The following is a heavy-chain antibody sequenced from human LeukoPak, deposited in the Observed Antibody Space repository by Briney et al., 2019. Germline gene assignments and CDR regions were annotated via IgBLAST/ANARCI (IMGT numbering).Heavy chain of an antibody. J-gene: IGHJ4*02. Sequence: GGSLRLSCAASGFTFSNAWMSWVRQAPGKGLEWDGRIKSKTDGGTTDYAAPVKGRFTISRDDSKNTPYLQMNSLKTEDTAVYYCTTDIPPDCDCWGQGTLVTVSS. D-gene: IGHD2-2*02. V-gene: IGHV3-15*01. CDR1: GFTFSNAW. CDR2: IKSKTDGGTT. CDR3: TTDIPPDCDC.